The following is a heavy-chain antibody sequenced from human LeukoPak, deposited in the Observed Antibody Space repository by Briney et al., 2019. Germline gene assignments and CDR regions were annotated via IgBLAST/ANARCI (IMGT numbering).Heavy chain of an antibody. J-gene: IGHJ4*02. D-gene: IGHD5-18*01. CDR1: GGSISNSGYY. CDR3: ARVGVSGYSYRLPQYYFDY. CDR2: VDYSGNT. Sequence: SETLSLTCTVSGGSISNSGYYWGWIRQPPGKGLEWIGSVDYSGNTYYRPSLKSRLTISLDTSKNQFFLKLNSVTAADTAVYYCARVGVSGYSYRLPQYYFDYWGQGTLVTVSS. V-gene: IGHV4-39*07.